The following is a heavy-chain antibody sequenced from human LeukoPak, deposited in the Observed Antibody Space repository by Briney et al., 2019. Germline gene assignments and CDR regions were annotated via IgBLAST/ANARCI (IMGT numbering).Heavy chain of an antibody. CDR1: GGSISSYY. Sequence: SETLSLTCTVSGGSISSYYWSWIRQPPGKGLEWIGYIYYSGSTNYNPSLKGRVTISVDTSKNQFSLKLSSVTAADTAVYYCATSVKYCSGGSCYSEAFVIWGQGTMVTVSS. CDR3: ATSVKYCSGGSCYSEAFVI. D-gene: IGHD2-15*01. CDR2: IYYSGST. V-gene: IGHV4-59*01. J-gene: IGHJ3*02.